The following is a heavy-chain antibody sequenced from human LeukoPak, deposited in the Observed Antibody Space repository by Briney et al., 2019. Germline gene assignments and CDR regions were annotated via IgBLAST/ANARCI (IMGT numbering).Heavy chain of an antibody. CDR3: ARDPHYSSGWYGNWFDP. D-gene: IGHD6-19*01. V-gene: IGHV1-2*02. Sequence: ASVKVSCKASGYTFTGYYMHWVRQAPGQGLEWMGWINPNSGGTNYAQKFQGRVTMTRDTSISTAYMELSRLRSDDTAVYYCARDPHYSSGWYGNWFDPWGQGTLVTVSS. J-gene: IGHJ5*02. CDR2: INPNSGGT. CDR1: GYTFTGYY.